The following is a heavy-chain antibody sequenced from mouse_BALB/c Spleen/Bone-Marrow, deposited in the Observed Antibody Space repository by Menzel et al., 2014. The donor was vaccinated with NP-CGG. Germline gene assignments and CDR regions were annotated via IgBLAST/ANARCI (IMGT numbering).Heavy chain of an antibody. CDR3: TTGAY. CDR2: IYPSDSYT. CDR1: GYTFTSYW. J-gene: IGHJ3*01. V-gene: IGHV1-69*02. D-gene: IGHD4-1*01. Sequence: QVQLKDSGAELVRPGASVKLSCKASGYTFTSYWINWVKQRPGQGLEWIGNIYPSDSYTNYNQKFKDKATLTVDKSSSTAYMQLSSPTSEDSAVYYCTTGAYWGQGTLVTVSA.